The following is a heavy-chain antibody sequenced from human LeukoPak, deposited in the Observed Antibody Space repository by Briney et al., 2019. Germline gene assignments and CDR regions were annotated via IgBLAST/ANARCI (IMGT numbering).Heavy chain of an antibody. D-gene: IGHD2-2*01. CDR3: ARSKVVPAASDWFDP. CDR1: GFTSTNYW. CDR2: IYARDHDT. Sequence: GESLKISCKGSGFTSTNYWIAWVRQVPGKDLEWMGIIYARDHDTRYSPSFQGGQVTISADKSFTSVYLQWSSLKASDTAMYYCARSKVVPAASDWFDPWGQGTLVTVSS. V-gene: IGHV5-51*01. J-gene: IGHJ5*02.